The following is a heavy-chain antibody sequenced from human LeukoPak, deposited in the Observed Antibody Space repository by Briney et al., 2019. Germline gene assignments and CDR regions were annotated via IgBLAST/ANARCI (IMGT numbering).Heavy chain of an antibody. Sequence: GGSLRLSCAASGFTFSSYAMRWVRQAPGKGLEWVSAISGSGGSTYYADSVKGRFTISRDNSKNTLYLQMNSLRAEDTAVYYCAKSFSGYSSGWPDWGQGTLVTVSS. CDR2: ISGSGGST. D-gene: IGHD6-19*01. J-gene: IGHJ4*02. CDR1: GFTFSSYA. CDR3: AKSFSGYSSGWPD. V-gene: IGHV3-23*01.